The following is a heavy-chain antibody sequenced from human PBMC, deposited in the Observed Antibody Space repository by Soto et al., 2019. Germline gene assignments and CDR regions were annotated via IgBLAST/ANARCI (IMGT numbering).Heavy chain of an antibody. CDR2: TYYRSKWYN. J-gene: IGHJ6*02. Sequence: SQTLSLTCAISGDSVSSNSAAWNWIRQSPSRGLEWLGRTYYRSKWYNDYAVSVKSRITINPDTSKNQFSLQPNSVTPEDTAVYYCARSRYSSSTLKYYYYYYGMDVWGQGTTVTVSS. V-gene: IGHV6-1*01. CDR3: ARSRYSSSTLKYYYYYYGMDV. D-gene: IGHD6-6*01. CDR1: GDSVSSNSAA.